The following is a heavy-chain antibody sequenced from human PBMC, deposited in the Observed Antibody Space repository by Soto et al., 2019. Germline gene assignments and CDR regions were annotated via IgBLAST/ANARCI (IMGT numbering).Heavy chain of an antibody. D-gene: IGHD3-16*02. J-gene: IGHJ4*02. V-gene: IGHV3-23*01. CDR1: GFTFSSYA. Sequence: EVHLLESGGGLVQPGGSLRLSCAASGFTFSSYAMSWVRQTPGEVLAWVSVIRGSGGTTFYADSVKGRFTIFRDNSENTLYLQMNSLRPEDTAVYYCVKDLGDYIWGSYRPGSFDYWGQGTLVTVAS. CDR3: VKDLGDYIWGSYRPGSFDY. CDR2: IRGSGGTT.